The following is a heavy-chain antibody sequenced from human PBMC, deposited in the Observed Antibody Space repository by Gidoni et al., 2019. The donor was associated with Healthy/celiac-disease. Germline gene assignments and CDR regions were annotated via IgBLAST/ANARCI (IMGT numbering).Heavy chain of an antibody. D-gene: IGHD5-18*01. CDR2: ISGDGCST. Sequence: EVKLVESGGGVVQPGGSLSLSCAASGFTFDDYAMLWVRQATGKGLEWVSLISGDGCSTYYADSVKGRFTISIDNSKNSLYLQMNSLRTEDTALYYCAKDSRHTDFDYWGQGTLVTVSS. CDR3: AKDSRHTDFDY. V-gene: IGHV3-43*02. CDR1: GFTFDDYA. J-gene: IGHJ4*02.